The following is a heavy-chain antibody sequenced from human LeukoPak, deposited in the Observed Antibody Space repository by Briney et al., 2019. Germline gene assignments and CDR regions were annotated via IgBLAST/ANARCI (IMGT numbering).Heavy chain of an antibody. J-gene: IGHJ2*01. Sequence: SQTLSLTCTVSGGSISSGSYYWSWIRQPAGKGLEWIGRIYTSGSTNYNPFLKSRVTISVDTSKNQFSLKLSSVTAADTAVYYCARENYGDLLYWYFDLWGRGTLVTVSS. D-gene: IGHD4-17*01. CDR1: GGSISSGSYY. V-gene: IGHV4-61*02. CDR3: ARENYGDLLYWYFDL. CDR2: IYTSGST.